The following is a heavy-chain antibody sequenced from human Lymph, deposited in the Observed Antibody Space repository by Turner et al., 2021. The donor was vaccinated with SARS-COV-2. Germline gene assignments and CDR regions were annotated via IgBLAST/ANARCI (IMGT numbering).Heavy chain of an antibody. CDR1: GLTVSSNY. CDR2: IYSGGST. J-gene: IGHJ6*02. V-gene: IGHV3-53*04. CDR3: ARDLDTAGGMDV. D-gene: IGHD5-18*01. Sequence: EVHLVESGGGLVQHGGSLRLSCAASGLTVSSNYMIWVRQAPGKGLAWVSVIYSGGSTYYADSVKGRFTISRHNSKNTLYLQMNSLRAEDTAVYYCARDLDTAGGMDVWGQGTTVTVSS.